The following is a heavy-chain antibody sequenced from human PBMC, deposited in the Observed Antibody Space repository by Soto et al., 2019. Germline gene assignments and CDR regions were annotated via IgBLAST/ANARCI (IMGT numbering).Heavy chain of an antibody. D-gene: IGHD3-16*02. CDR3: ARVRHDYVWGSYRFNGMDV. Sequence: QVQLVESGGGVVQPGRSLRLSCAASGFTFSSYGMHWVRQAPGKGLEWVAVIWYDGSNKYYADSVKGRFTISRDNSKNPLYLQMNSLRAEDTAVYYCARVRHDYVWGSYRFNGMDVWGQGTTVTVSS. CDR2: IWYDGSNK. V-gene: IGHV3-33*01. J-gene: IGHJ6*02. CDR1: GFTFSSYG.